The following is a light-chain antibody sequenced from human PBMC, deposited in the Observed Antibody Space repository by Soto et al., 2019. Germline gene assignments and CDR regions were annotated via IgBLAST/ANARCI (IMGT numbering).Light chain of an antibody. CDR1: SSDVGGYNY. CDR3: SSFSSTSTII. CDR2: EVS. Sequence: QSALTQPPSASGSPGQSVTISCTGTSSDVGGYNYVSWYQQHPGKAPKLMIYEVSDRPSGVSNRFSGSKSGNTAYLTISGLQAEDEADYYCSSFSSTSTIIFGGGTKVTVL. V-gene: IGLV2-14*01. J-gene: IGLJ2*01.